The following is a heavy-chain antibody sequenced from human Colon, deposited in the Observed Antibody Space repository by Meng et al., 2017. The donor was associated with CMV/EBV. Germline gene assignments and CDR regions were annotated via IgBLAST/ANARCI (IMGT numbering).Heavy chain of an antibody. CDR3: AHSKPMIVAPGFDY. V-gene: IGHV3-53*01. J-gene: IGHJ4*02. D-gene: IGHD3-22*01. CDR2: FYSGSST. CDR1: GITVRCHY. Sequence: EVEVVVWGVVQIQPGASLDSSSNASGITVRCHYMSWVRQPPETGLEWVSVFYSGSSTYYADTVKGRFTISSDNSKNTLHLQMNSLRAEDTAVYYCAHSKPMIVAPGFDYWGQGTLVTVSS.